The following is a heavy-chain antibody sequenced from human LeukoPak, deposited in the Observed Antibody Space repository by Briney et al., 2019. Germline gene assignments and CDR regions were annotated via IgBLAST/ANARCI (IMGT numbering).Heavy chain of an antibody. CDR3: ARVDYDSSGYFDY. CDR1: GGSISTFY. CDR2: VYYSGST. Sequence: PSETLSLTCTVSGGSISTFYWSWLRQPPGKQLEWIGYVYYSGSTNYNPSFKARVTISVGTSKNQFSLKLSSVTPADTAVYYCARVDYDSSGYFDYWGQGTLVTVSS. D-gene: IGHD3-22*01. J-gene: IGHJ4*02. V-gene: IGHV4-59*01.